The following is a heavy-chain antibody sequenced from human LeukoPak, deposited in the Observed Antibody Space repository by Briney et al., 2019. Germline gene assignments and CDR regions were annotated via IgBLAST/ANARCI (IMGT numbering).Heavy chain of an antibody. V-gene: IGHV3-30-3*01. CDR3: AKGGTSGWYFYDC. D-gene: IGHD6-19*01. Sequence: GGSLRLSCAAFGFTFSSYAMHWVRQAPGEGLEWVVVISYDGSNKYYADSVKGRFTISRDNSKNTLYLQMNSLRAEDTAVYYCAKGGTSGWYFYDCWGQGTLVTVSS. J-gene: IGHJ4*02. CDR1: GFTFSSYA. CDR2: ISYDGSNK.